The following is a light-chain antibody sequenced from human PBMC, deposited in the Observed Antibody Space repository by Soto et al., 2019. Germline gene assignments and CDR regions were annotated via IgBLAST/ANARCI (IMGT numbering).Light chain of an antibody. CDR2: DAS. CDR1: QSVSSS. V-gene: IGKV3-11*01. CDR3: QQRSNWHPV. Sequence: EIVLTQSPATRSLPPGERTTLSCRDSQSVSSSFAWYQQKPGRAPRLLIYDASNRATGIPARFSGSGYGTDLTLTISSLEPEDFAGYYCQQRSNWHPVFGGGTKVEMK. J-gene: IGKJ4*01.